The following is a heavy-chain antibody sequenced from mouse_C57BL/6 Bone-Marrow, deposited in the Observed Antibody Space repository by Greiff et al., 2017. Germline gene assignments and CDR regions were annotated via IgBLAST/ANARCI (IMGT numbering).Heavy chain of an antibody. V-gene: IGHV5-17*02. Sequence: EVQLVESGGGLVQPGGSRKLSCAASRFTFSSFGMHWVRQAPEKGLEWVAYISSGSSTIYYADTVKGRFTISRDNPKNTLFLQMTSLRSEDTAMYYCARYEYYFDYWGQGTTLTVSS. CDR1: RFTFSSFG. D-gene: IGHD2-3*01. CDR3: ARYEYYFDY. CDR2: ISSGSSTI. J-gene: IGHJ2*01.